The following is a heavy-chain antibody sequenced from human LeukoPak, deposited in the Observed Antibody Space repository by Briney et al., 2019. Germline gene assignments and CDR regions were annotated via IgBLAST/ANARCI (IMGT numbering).Heavy chain of an antibody. CDR1: GGSVSSGIYY. CDR2: ISYSGTT. J-gene: IGHJ4*02. V-gene: IGHV4-61*01. D-gene: IGHD4-17*01. CDR3: ARMRHGDYFDY. Sequence: ASETLSLTCTVSGGSVSSGIYYWSWIRQPPGKALEWIGYISYSGTTNYNPSLKSRVTISVDTSKNQFSLKLTSVTAADTAVYYCARMRHGDYFDYWGQGPLVTVSS.